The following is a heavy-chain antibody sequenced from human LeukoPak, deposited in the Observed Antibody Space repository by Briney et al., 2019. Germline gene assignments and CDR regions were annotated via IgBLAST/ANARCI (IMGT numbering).Heavy chain of an antibody. V-gene: IGHV1-69*04. Sequence: SVKVSCKASGGTFSSYAISWVRQAPGQGLEWMGRNIPILGIANYAQKFQGRVTITADKSTSTAYMELSSLRSEDTAVYYCAREEAGTTDGGYYYYYYGMDVWGQGTTVTVSS. J-gene: IGHJ6*02. CDR2: NIPILGIA. CDR1: GGTFSSYA. D-gene: IGHD1-1*01. CDR3: AREEAGTTDGGYYYYYYGMDV.